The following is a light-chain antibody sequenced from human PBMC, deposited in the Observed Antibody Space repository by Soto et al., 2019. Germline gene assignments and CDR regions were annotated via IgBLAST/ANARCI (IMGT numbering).Light chain of an antibody. CDR1: QSISSY. J-gene: IGKJ2*01. CDR2: AAS. CDR3: QESYSTPYT. V-gene: IGKV1-39*01. Sequence: DIQMTQSPSSLSASVGDRVTITCRASQSISSYLNWYQQKPGKDPKLLIYAASSLQSGFPSRFSDNGSGTDFTLIISSLQPEDCETYYCQESYSTPYTFGQGTKLEIK.